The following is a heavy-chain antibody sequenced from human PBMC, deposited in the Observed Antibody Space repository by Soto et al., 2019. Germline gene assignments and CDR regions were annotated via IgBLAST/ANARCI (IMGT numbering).Heavy chain of an antibody. CDR1: GYTFTSYG. D-gene: IGHD2-2*01. Sequence: ASVKVSCKASGYTFTSYGISWVRQAPGQGFEWMGWISAYNGNTNYAQKLQGRVTMTTDTSTSTAYMELRSLRSDDTAVYYCARYGSSTFSYYYYYMDVWGKGTTVTVSS. CDR2: ISAYNGNT. V-gene: IGHV1-18*01. CDR3: ARYGSSTFSYYYYYMDV. J-gene: IGHJ6*03.